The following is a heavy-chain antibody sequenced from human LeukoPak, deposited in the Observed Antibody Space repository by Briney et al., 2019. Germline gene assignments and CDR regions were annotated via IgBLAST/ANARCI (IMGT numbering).Heavy chain of an antibody. CDR2: IYTSGST. D-gene: IGHD3-10*01. J-gene: IGHJ5*02. CDR3: ARAVAYYYGSGKDWFDP. V-gene: IGHV4-4*07. Sequence: SETLSLTCTVAAGSISSYYWSWIRQPAGKGLEWIGLIYTSGSTNYNPSLKSRVSMSVDTSKNQFSLKLSSVTAADTAVYYCARAVAYYYGSGKDWFDPWGQGSLVTVSS. CDR1: AGSISSYY.